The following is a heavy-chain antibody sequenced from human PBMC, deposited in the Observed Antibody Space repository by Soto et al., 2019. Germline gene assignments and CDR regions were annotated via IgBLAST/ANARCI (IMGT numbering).Heavy chain of an antibody. Sequence: ASVKVSCKASGYTFTSYGISWVRQAPGQGLEWMGWISAYNGNTNYAQKLQGRVTMTTDKSTSTAYMGLRSRRSDDTAVYYCARVEEYDILTGLFYWGQGTLVTVSS. D-gene: IGHD3-9*01. J-gene: IGHJ4*02. CDR2: ISAYNGNT. CDR1: GYTFTSYG. CDR3: ARVEEYDILTGLFY. V-gene: IGHV1-18*01.